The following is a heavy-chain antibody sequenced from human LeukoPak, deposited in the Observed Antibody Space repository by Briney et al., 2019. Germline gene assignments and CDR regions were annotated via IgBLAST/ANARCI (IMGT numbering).Heavy chain of an antibody. J-gene: IGHJ4*02. Sequence: PGGSLRLSCAASGFTFSTYWMNWVRQAPGKGLEWVANIKHDGSEKYYVDSVMGRFTISRDNAMNSLYLQMNSLRAEDTAVYYCAREKMLPWGQGTLVTVSS. CDR1: GFTFSTYW. CDR3: AREKMLP. D-gene: IGHD3-10*02. CDR2: IKHDGSEK. V-gene: IGHV3-7*01.